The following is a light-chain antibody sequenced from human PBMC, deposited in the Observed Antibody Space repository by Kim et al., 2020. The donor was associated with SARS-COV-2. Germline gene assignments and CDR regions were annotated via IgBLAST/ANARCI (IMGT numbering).Light chain of an antibody. V-gene: IGKV3-11*01. CDR2: DAS. CDR3: QQRSIWPLVT. J-gene: IGKJ4*01. Sequence: SPGEKATRSCRASQSVHTYLAWYQQKSGQAPRLLIYDASQRATGIPPRFSGSGSGTDFTLTISSLEPEDFAVYYCQQRSIWPLVTFGGGTKVEIK. CDR1: QSVHTY.